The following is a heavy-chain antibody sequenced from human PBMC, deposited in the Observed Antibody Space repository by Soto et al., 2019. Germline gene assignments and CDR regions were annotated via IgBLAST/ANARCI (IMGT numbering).Heavy chain of an antibody. CDR1: GGSISSYS. J-gene: IGHJ4*02. D-gene: IGHD6-6*01. CDR2: LSYSGTI. V-gene: IGHV4-59*08. Sequence: QVQLQESGPRLVKPSETLSLTCTVSGGSISSYSWSWIRQPPGKGLEWIGSLSYSGTINYNPSLKSRLTISVDTSKNQFSLNLIFVSAADTAVYYCARRGYSTSSDYFDTWGQGTLVTVSS. CDR3: ARRGYSTSSDYFDT.